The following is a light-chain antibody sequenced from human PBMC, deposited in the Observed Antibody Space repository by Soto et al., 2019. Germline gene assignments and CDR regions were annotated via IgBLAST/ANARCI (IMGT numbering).Light chain of an antibody. J-gene: IGLJ1*01. CDR3: SSYTSSTTDV. CDR2: DVT. V-gene: IGLV2-14*01. Sequence: QSALTQPASVSGSPGQSITVSCTGTSSDVGGYDYVSWYQQHSGNAPKLLISDVTNRPSGVSNRFSGSKSGNTASLTISGLQAEDEADYYCSSYTSSTTDVFGTGTNVTVL. CDR1: SSDVGGYDY.